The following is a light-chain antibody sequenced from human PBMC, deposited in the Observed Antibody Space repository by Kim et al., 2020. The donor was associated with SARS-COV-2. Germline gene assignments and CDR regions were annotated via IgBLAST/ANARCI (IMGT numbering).Light chain of an antibody. J-gene: IGKJ1*01. CDR2: DAS. CDR3: QQRSNWPKT. CDR1: QSVSSY. Sequence: EIVLTQSPAILSLSPGERATLSCRASQSVSSYLAWYQQKPGQAPRLLIYDASNRATGIPARFSGSGSGTDFTLTISNLEPEDFAVYYWQQRSNWPKTFGQGTKVDIK. V-gene: IGKV3-11*01.